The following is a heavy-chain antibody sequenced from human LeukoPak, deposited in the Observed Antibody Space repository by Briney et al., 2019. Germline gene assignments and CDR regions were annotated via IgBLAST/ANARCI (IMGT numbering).Heavy chain of an antibody. CDR1: GGSISSGNYY. CDR2: IYISGST. CDR3: ATLGYCSSTSCYGNWYYYMDV. D-gene: IGHD2-2*01. J-gene: IGHJ6*03. V-gene: IGHV4-61*02. Sequence: SETLSLTCTVSGGSISSGNYYWSWIRQPAGKGLEWIGRIYISGSTNYNPSLKSRFTISVDTSKNQFSLKLSSVTAADTAVYYCATLGYCSSTSCYGNWYYYMDVWGKGTTVTVSS.